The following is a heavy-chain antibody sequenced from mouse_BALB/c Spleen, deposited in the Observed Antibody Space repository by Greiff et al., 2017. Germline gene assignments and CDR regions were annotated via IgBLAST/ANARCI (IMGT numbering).Heavy chain of an antibody. Sequence: QVQLKESGPGLVQPSQSLSITCTVSGFSLTSYGVHWVRQSPGKGLEWLGVIWSGGSTDYNAAFISRLSISKDNSKSQVFFKMNSLQANDTAIYYCARNYYGYDGLFAYWGQGTLVTVSA. CDR3: ARNYYGYDGLFAY. V-gene: IGHV2-2*02. CDR1: GFSLTSYG. CDR2: IWSGGST. J-gene: IGHJ3*01. D-gene: IGHD2-2*01.